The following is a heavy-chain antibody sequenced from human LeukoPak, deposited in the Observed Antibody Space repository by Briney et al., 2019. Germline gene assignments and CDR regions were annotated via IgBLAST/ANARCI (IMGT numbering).Heavy chain of an antibody. CDR1: GGSIGTYY. CDR3: ARHIAWGIEDMDV. J-gene: IGHJ6*03. D-gene: IGHD6-13*01. CDR2: IYVTGT. V-gene: IGHV4-59*08. Sequence: SETLSLTCTVSGGSIGTYYWSWVRQSPGTGLEWIGYIYVTGTRYNPYLQSRVTISVDRSRNQFFLKMTSVTAADTAVYYCARHIAWGIEDMDVWGRGTKVTVSS.